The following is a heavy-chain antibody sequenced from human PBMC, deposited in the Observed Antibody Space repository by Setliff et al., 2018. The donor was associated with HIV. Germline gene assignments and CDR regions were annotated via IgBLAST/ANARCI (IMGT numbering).Heavy chain of an antibody. J-gene: IGHJ5*02. D-gene: IGHD3-22*01. CDR2: LYPGDSDI. Sequence: GESLKISCKTSGYSFTTYWIGWVRQMPGKGLEWMALLYPGDSDIRYSPSFQSQVTVSADKSIGTAYLQWNSLKASDTALYFCARAPNSPYYSNFWYADHGGQGTLVTVS. CDR3: ARAPNSPYYSNFWYADH. CDR1: GYSFTTYW. V-gene: IGHV5-51*01.